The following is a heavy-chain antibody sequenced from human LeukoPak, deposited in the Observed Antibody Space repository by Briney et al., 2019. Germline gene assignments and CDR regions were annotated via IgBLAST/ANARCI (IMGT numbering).Heavy chain of an antibody. J-gene: IGHJ3*01. V-gene: IGHV4-38-2*01. CDR3: ARHSQWGVIPWTFDF. D-gene: IGHD3-16*02. Sequence: SEXLSXTCAVSGYSIRSDYYWGWSRQPRGKGRXWIGTIFHSGSRYYKTSLKRRVTIAVDKSKNKFYLRMSSVTAADTAVYYCARHSQWGVIPWTFDFWGQGTMVTVSS. CDR2: IFHSGSR. CDR1: GYSIRSDYY.